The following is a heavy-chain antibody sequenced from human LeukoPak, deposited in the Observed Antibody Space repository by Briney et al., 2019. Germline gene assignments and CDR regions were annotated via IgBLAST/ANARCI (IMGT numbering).Heavy chain of an antibody. Sequence: SETPSLTCTVSGGSISSYYWRWIRQPPGKGLEWIGYIYYSGSTNYNPSVKSRVTISVDTSKNPFSLKLSSVTAADTAVYYCARTPSLLYSSGWYWVDYWGQGTLVTVSS. V-gene: IGHV4-59*01. CDR1: GGSISSYY. D-gene: IGHD6-19*01. CDR2: IYYSGST. CDR3: ARTPSLLYSSGWYWVDY. J-gene: IGHJ4*02.